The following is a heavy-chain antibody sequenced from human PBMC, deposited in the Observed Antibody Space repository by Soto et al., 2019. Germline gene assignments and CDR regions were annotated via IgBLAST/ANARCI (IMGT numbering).Heavy chain of an antibody. CDR3: AKRPLTAAGFDY. D-gene: IGHD6-13*01. CDR2: ITGSGGGT. CDR1: GFTFSNYA. Sequence: EVQLLESGGGLVQPGGSLRLSCAASGFTFSNYAMTWVRQAPGKGLEWVSVITGSGGGTYFVDSVKGRVTISRDNSQYPVYLQMNRLRAEDTAVYYCAKRPLTAAGFDYWGQGTLVTVSS. V-gene: IGHV3-23*01. J-gene: IGHJ4*02.